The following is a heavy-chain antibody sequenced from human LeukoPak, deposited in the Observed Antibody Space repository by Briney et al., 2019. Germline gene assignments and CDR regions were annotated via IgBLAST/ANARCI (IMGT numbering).Heavy chain of an antibody. Sequence: PGGSLRLSCAASGFTFSSYAMHWVRQAPGKGLEWVANIKQDGSEKYYVDSVKGRFTISRDNAKNSLYLQMNSLRAEDTAVYYCAREVGGYFDYWGQGTLVTVSS. D-gene: IGHD1-26*01. CDR3: AREVGGYFDY. J-gene: IGHJ4*02. V-gene: IGHV3-7*01. CDR1: GFTFSSYA. CDR2: IKQDGSEK.